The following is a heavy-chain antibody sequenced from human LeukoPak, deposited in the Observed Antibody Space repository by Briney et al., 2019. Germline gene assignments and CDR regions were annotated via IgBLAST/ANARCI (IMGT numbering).Heavy chain of an antibody. Sequence: PSETLSLTCTVSSDSISSSYWSWIRQPPGKGLEWIGYIYYSGSTNYNPSLKRRVAISVDTSKNQFSLKLNSVTAADTAVYYCARGYCSSTICFQYFHHWGQGTLVTVSS. V-gene: IGHV4-59*01. J-gene: IGHJ1*01. CDR2: IYYSGST. CDR1: SDSISSSY. D-gene: IGHD2-2*01. CDR3: ARGYCSSTICFQYFHH.